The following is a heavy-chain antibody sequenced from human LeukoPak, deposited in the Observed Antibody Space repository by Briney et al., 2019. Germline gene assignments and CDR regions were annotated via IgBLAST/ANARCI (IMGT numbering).Heavy chain of an antibody. D-gene: IGHD3-3*01. CDR3: AKDQGNYDFWSGFLYYFDY. Sequence: GGSLRLSCAASGFTFSSYAMSLVRQAPGKGLGWVSAISGSGGGTYYADSGKGGFTISRDNSKNTLYLQMNSLRAEDTAVYYCAKDQGNYDFWSGFLYYFDYWGQGTLVTVSS. J-gene: IGHJ4*02. V-gene: IGHV3-23*01. CDR2: ISGSGGGT. CDR1: GFTFSSYA.